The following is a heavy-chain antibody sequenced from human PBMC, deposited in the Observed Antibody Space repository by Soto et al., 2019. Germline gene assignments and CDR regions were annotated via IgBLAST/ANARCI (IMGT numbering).Heavy chain of an antibody. CDR1: GDTFSFYS. D-gene: IGHD3-10*01. V-gene: IGHV1-69*04. J-gene: IGHJ4*02. CDR3: ATSYGSGYRAFDY. CDR2: VNPILSMS. Sequence: QVQLVQSGAEVKRPGSSVKVSCKASGDTFSFYSINWVRQAPGLGLEWMGRVNPILSMSNYAQRFQGRVTMPADKYTSTAYMELSGLRSEDTDMYYCATSYGSGYRAFDYWGQGALVTVSS.